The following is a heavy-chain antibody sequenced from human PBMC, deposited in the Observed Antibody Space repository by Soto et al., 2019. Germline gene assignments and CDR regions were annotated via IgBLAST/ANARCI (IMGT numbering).Heavy chain of an antibody. Sequence: AVKVSCKASGGTFSSYAISWVRQAPGQGLEWMGGIIPIFGTANYAQKFQGRVTITADESTSTAYMELSSLRSEDTAVYYCARTPPITGTTGTFDYWGQGTLVTVSS. D-gene: IGHD1-20*01. V-gene: IGHV1-69*13. CDR2: IIPIFGTA. CDR1: GGTFSSYA. J-gene: IGHJ4*02. CDR3: ARTPPITGTTGTFDY.